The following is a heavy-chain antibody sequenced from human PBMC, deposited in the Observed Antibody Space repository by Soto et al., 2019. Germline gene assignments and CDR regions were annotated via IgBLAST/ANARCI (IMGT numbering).Heavy chain of an antibody. V-gene: IGHV3-48*02. CDR2: SSPRGDTI. CDR1: GFSLANYP. J-gene: IGHJ4*02. D-gene: IGHD6-19*01. CDR3: AKGPHTNVGWPYYFES. Sequence: LRLSCVASGFSLANYPMNWVRQTPGKGLEWISYSSPRGDTIYYADSVEGRFTISRDNARNSLSLHMSSLRDEDSALYYCAKGPHTNVGWPYYFESWGQGVPVTVSS.